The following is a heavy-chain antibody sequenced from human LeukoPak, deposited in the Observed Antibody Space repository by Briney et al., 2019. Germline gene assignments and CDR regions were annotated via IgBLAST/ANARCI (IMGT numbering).Heavy chain of an antibody. V-gene: IGHV4-59*08. CDR1: GGSISSYY. CDR3: ATWYCSGGSCYRRLRFDP. CDR2: IYYSGST. J-gene: IGHJ5*02. Sequence: SETLSLTCTVSGGSISSYYWSWIRQPPGKGLEWIGYIYYSGSTNYNPSLKSRVTISVDTSKNQFSLKLSSVTAADTAVYYRATWYCSGGSCYRRLRFDPWGQGTLVTVSS. D-gene: IGHD2-15*01.